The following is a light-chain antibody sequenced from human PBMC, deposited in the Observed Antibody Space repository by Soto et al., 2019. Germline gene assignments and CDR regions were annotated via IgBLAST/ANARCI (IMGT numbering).Light chain of an antibody. Sequence: DIVLTQSPDSLAVSLGERATINCKSSQSVLHSSINKNLLAWYQQKPGQPPKMLIYWASTRGSGVPDRFSGSGSGTDFTLTISSLQAEDVAFYYCQQYYTTPRTFGQGTKLEIK. V-gene: IGKV4-1*01. CDR1: QSVLHSSINKNL. CDR2: WAS. CDR3: QQYYTTPRT. J-gene: IGKJ2*01.